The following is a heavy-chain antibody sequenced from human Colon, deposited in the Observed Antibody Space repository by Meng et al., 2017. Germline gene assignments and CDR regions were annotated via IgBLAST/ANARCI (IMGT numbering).Heavy chain of an antibody. CDR1: GGSFSGYY. D-gene: IGHD3-9*01. J-gene: IGHJ3*02. V-gene: IGHV4-34*01. CDR2: INHSGST. Sequence: SETLSLTCAVYGGSFSGYYWSWIRQPPGKGLEWIGEINHSGSTNYNPSLKSRVTISVDTSKHQFSLKLSSVTAADTAVYYCARGLYDILTGYYIGAFDIWGQGTMVTVSS. CDR3: ARGLYDILTGYYIGAFDI.